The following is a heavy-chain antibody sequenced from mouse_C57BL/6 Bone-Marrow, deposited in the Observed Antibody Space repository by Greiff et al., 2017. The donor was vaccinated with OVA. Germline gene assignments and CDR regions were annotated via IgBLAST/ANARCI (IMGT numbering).Heavy chain of an antibody. CDR3: ARCGGDYYGSSSFDY. Sequence: QVQLQQSGAELMKPGASVKLSCKATGYTFTGYWIEWVKQRPGHGLEWFGEILPGSGSTNYNEKFKGKATFTADTSSNTAYMQLSSLTTEDSAIYYCARCGGDYYGSSSFDYWGQGTTLTVSS. D-gene: IGHD1-1*01. V-gene: IGHV1-9*01. J-gene: IGHJ2*01. CDR2: ILPGSGST. CDR1: GYTFTGYW.